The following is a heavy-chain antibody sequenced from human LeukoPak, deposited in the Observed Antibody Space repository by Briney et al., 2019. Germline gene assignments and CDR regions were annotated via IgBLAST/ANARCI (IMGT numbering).Heavy chain of an antibody. CDR3: ARAAKWEFYHYYMDV. CDR2: VRYDGSNK. CDR1: GFIFSSYD. V-gene: IGHV3-30*02. D-gene: IGHD1-26*01. J-gene: IGHJ6*03. Sequence: PGGSLRLSCAASGFIFSSYDMHWVRQAPGKGLEWVAYVRYDGSNKYYADSVKGRFTISRDNAKNLLYLQMNNLRADDTAVYYCARAAKWEFYHYYMDVWGKGTTVAVSS.